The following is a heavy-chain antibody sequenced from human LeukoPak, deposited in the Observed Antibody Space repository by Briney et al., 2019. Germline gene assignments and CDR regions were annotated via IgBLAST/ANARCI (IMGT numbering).Heavy chain of an antibody. CDR3: AKDLERHIVVVTASAVDY. CDR2: ISFDGDNE. D-gene: IGHD2-21*02. J-gene: IGHJ4*02. CDR1: GFTFSNYA. Sequence: PGGSLRLSCATSGFTFSNYAIHWVRQAPGKGLEWVADISFDGDNEYYADSVRGRFMIARDNSKNTVYLQMNSLTIEDTAVYYCAKDLERHIVVVTASAVDYWGQGTLVTVSS. V-gene: IGHV3-30-3*01.